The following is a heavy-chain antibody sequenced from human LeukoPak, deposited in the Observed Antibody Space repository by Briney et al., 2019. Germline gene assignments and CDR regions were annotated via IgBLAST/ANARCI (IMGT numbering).Heavy chain of an antibody. J-gene: IGHJ4*02. CDR1: GFTFSSYW. CDR3: AKESASLVVVVPAAIPYYFDY. CDR2: IKQDGSEK. Sequence: GGSLRLSCAASGFTFSSYWMSWVRQAPWKGLEWVANIKQDGSEKYYVDSVKGRFTISRDNSKNTLYLQMNSLRAEDTAVYYCAKESASLVVVVPAAIPYYFDYWGQGTLVTVSS. V-gene: IGHV3-7*01. D-gene: IGHD2-2*01.